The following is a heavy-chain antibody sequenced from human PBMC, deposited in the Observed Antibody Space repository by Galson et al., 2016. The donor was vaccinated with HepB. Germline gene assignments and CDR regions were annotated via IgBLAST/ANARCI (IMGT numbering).Heavy chain of an antibody. CDR1: AFTSSSYG. V-gene: IGHV3-30*18. Sequence: YIRPLSAASAFTSSSYGMHWVRQAPGKGLEGVAVIFYDGSNTYYADSVKGRFTIPRDNSKNSLYLQLNGLNAGDTALYYCAKDSYCLGIKSFVDVWGQGTTVTVSS. J-gene: IGHJ6*02. CDR3: AKDSYCLGIKSFVDV. D-gene: IGHD7-27*01. CDR2: IFYDGSNT.